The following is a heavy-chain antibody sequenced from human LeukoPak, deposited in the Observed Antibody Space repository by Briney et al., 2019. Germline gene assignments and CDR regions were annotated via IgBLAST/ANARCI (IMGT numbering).Heavy chain of an antibody. V-gene: IGHV4-34*01. J-gene: IGHJ6*03. D-gene: IGHD2-15*01. CDR3: ARGGGYYYYYYYMDV. CDR2: INHSGST. Sequence: PSETLSLTCAVYGGSFSAYYWSWIRRPPGKGLEWIGEINHSGSTYYNPSLKSRVTISVDTSKNQFSLKLSSVTAADTAVYYCARGGGYYYYYYYMDVWGKGTTVTVSS. CDR1: GGSFSAYY.